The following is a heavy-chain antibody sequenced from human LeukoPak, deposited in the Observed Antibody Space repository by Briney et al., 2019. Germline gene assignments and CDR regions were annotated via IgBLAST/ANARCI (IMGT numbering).Heavy chain of an antibody. V-gene: IGHV4-61*02. Sequence: SETLSLTCTVSGGSISSGSYYWSWIRQPAGKGLEWIGRIYTSGSTNYNPSLKSRVTISVDTSKNQFSLKLSSVTAADTAVYYCARGKVTMVRGVIITPQDFDYWGQGTLVTVSS. CDR1: GGSISSGSYY. CDR2: IYTSGST. J-gene: IGHJ4*02. D-gene: IGHD3-10*01. CDR3: ARGKVTMVRGVIITPQDFDY.